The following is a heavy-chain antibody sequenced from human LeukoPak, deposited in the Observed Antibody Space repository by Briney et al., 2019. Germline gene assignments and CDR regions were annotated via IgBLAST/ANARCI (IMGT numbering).Heavy chain of an antibody. J-gene: IGHJ4*02. Sequence: PGGSLRLSCVASEFTFSSYDMSWVRQAPGKGLEWVSVISGSGASTHYADSVKGRFTISRDNSKNTLYLQMNSLRAEDTAVYYCAKPGSSWDYSYFDYWGQGTLVTVSS. CDR3: AKPGSSWDYSYFDY. V-gene: IGHV3-23*01. CDR2: ISGSGAST. D-gene: IGHD6-13*01. CDR1: EFTFSSYD.